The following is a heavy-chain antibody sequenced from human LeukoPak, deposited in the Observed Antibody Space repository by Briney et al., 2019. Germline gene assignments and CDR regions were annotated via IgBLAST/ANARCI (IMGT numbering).Heavy chain of an antibody. J-gene: IGHJ6*02. CDR2: ISGSGGST. CDR1: GFTFSSYA. V-gene: IGHV3-23*01. D-gene: IGHD3-9*01. CDR3: AKDGPELRYFDWSKPYYYGMDV. Sequence: GGSLRLSCADSGFTFSSYAMSWVRQAPGKGLEWVSAISGSGGSTYYADSVKGRFTISRDNSKNTLYLQMNSLRAEDTAVYYCAKDGPELRYFDWSKPYYYGMDVWGQGTTVTVSS.